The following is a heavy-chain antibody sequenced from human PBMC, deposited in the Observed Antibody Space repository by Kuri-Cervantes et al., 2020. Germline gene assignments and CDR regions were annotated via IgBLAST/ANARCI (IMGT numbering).Heavy chain of an antibody. CDR2: IYYSGST. CDR1: GGSISSYY. D-gene: IGHD3-16*02. Sequence: SETLSLTCTVSGGSISSYYWSWIRQPPGKGLEWIGYIYYSGSTNYNPSLKSRVTISVDTSKNQFSLKLSSVTAADTAVYYCAKGPVVGRSFYYFDYWGQGTLVTVSS. J-gene: IGHJ4*02. CDR3: AKGPVVGRSFYYFDY. V-gene: IGHV4-59*01.